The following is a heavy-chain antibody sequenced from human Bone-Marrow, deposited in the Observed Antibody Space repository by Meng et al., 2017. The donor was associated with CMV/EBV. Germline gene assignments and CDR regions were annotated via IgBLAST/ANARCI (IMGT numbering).Heavy chain of an antibody. CDR3: ARGGYFCTRTTCYFDY. J-gene: IGHJ4*02. D-gene: IGHD2-2*01. CDR2: VSDSGTT. Sequence: SETLSLTCIVSGGSIFGYSWNWIRQPPGSGLEWIGYVSDSGTTNHNPSLKSRVSLSVDTSKKQFSLKLSSVTAADTAVYYCARGGYFCTRTTCYFDYWGQGTLVTVSS. CDR1: GGSIFGYS. V-gene: IGHV4-59*01.